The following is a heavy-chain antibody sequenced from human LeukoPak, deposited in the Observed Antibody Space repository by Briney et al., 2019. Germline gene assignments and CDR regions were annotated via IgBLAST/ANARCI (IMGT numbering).Heavy chain of an antibody. J-gene: IGHJ4*02. D-gene: IGHD2-2*02. Sequence: GESLKISCKGSGYSFTSYWIGWVRQMPGKGLEWMGIIYPGDSDTRYSPSFQGQVTISADKSISTAYLQWSSLKASDTAMYYCARAPSNCSSTSCYTPDYWGQGTLVTVSS. CDR1: GYSFTSYW. V-gene: IGHV5-51*01. CDR2: IYPGDSDT. CDR3: ARAPSNCSSTSCYTPDY.